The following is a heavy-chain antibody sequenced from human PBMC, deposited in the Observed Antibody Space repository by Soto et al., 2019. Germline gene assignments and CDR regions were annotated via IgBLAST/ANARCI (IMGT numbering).Heavy chain of an antibody. CDR3: ARGGASSKWFAP. CDR1: GGSITSGGCF. D-gene: IGHD2-15*01. Sequence: PSETLSLTCTVSGGSITSGGCFWSWIRQHPGKGPEWIAFIGYSGATSYNPSLASRVTISADTYKSQFSLNLRSVTAADTAVYYCARGGASSKWFAPWGQGTLVTVYS. J-gene: IGHJ5*02. CDR2: IGYSGAT. V-gene: IGHV4-31*03.